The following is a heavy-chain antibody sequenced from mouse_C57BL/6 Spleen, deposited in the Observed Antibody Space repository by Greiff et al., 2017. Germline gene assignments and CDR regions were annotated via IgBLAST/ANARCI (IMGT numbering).Heavy chain of an antibody. D-gene: IGHD1-1*01. CDR2: INPSNGGT. Sequence: VQLQPSGTELVKPGASVKLSCKASGYTFTSYWMHWVKQRPGQGLEWIGNINPSNGGTNYNEKFKSKATLTVDKSSSTAYMQLSSLTSEDSAVYYCANTLYGSSYGFDYWGQGTTLTVSS. CDR3: ANTLYGSSYGFDY. CDR1: GYTFTSYW. V-gene: IGHV1-53*01. J-gene: IGHJ2*01.